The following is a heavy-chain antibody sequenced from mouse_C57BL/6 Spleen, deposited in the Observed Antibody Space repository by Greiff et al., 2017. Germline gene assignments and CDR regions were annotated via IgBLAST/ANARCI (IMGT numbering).Heavy chain of an antibody. Sequence: VQLQQPGAELVRPGSSVKLSCKASGYTFTSYWMHWVKQRPIQGLEWIGNIDPSDSETHYTQKFKDKATLTVDKSSSTAYMQLSSLTSEDSAVYYCARGSSGSYWGQGTTLTVSS. CDR2: IDPSDSET. J-gene: IGHJ2*01. V-gene: IGHV1-52*01. CDR3: ARGSSGSY. D-gene: IGHD3-2*02. CDR1: GYTFTSYW.